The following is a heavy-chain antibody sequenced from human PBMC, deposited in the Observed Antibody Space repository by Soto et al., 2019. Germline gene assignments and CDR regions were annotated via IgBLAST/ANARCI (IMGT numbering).Heavy chain of an antibody. Sequence: ASVKVSCKVSGHTITELSMHWVRQAPGKGLEWMGGFDPEDGETIYAQKFQGRVTMTEDTSTDTAYMELSSLRSEDMAVYYCATAGTMVRGVIMPSGYWGQGTLVTVSS. CDR3: ATAGTMVRGVIMPSGY. V-gene: IGHV1-24*01. CDR2: FDPEDGET. J-gene: IGHJ4*02. D-gene: IGHD3-10*01. CDR1: GHTITELS.